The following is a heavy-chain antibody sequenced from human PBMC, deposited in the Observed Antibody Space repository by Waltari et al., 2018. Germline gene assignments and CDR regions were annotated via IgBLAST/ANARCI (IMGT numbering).Heavy chain of an antibody. V-gene: IGHV3-48*03. CDR1: GFTFFNYE. Sequence: VQLVESGGDVLQPGGSLRLTCETSGFTFFNYEMTWVRQAPGKGLEWIAYISNSGSRTFYSDSVRGRFTISRDDAKNSVFLQMNDLRVDDSGLYYCTRGLVGAPGWGQGTLVTVSS. D-gene: IGHD1-26*01. J-gene: IGHJ4*02. CDR2: ISNSGSRT. CDR3: TRGLVGAPG.